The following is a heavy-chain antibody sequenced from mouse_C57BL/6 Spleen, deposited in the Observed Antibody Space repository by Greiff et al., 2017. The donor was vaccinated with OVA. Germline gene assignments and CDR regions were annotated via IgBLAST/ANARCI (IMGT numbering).Heavy chain of an antibody. CDR2: IWGVGST. CDR1: GFSLTSYG. Sequence: VHLVESGPGLVAPSQSLSITCTVSGFSLTSYGVDWVRQSPGKGLEWLGVIWGVGSTNYNSALKSRLSISKDNSKSQVFLKMNSLQTDDTAMYYCASEELGRFAYWGQGTLVTVSA. CDR3: ASEELGRFAY. D-gene: IGHD4-1*01. J-gene: IGHJ3*01. V-gene: IGHV2-6*01.